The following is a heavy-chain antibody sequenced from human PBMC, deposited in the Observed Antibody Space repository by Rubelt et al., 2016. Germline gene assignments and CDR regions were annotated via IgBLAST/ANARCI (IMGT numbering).Heavy chain of an antibody. CDR1: GYTFTSYD. CDR3: ARAGSGWPTGNDY. CDR2: MNPNSGNT. J-gene: IGHJ4*02. Sequence: QVQLVQSGAEVKKPGASVKVSCKASGYTFTSYDINWVRQATGQGLEWMGWMNPNSGNTGYSPEVQGRVPMTTDTSTSTAYSELGSRRADGTGGYYCARAGSGWPTGNDYWGQGTLVTVSS. V-gene: IGHV1-8*01. D-gene: IGHD6-19*01.